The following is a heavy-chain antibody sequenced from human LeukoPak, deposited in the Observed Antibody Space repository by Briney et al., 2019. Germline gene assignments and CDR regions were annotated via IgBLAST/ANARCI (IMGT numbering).Heavy chain of an antibody. J-gene: IGHJ1*01. CDR3: ATSSGYFEYFQH. CDR1: GGAFSSYA. V-gene: IGHV1-69*05. CDR2: IIPIFGTA. Sequence: GASVKVSCKASGGAFSSYAISWVRQAPGQGLEWMGGIIPIFGTANYAQKFQGRVTITTDESTSTAYMELSSLRSEDTAVYYCATSSGYFEYFQHWGQGTLVTVSS. D-gene: IGHD3-22*01.